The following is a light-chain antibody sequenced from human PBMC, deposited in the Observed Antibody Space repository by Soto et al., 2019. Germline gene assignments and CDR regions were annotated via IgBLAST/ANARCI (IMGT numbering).Light chain of an antibody. J-gene: IGLJ1*01. CDR1: SSNIGAPYD. V-gene: IGLV1-40*01. CDR2: GNH. Sequence: QSVLTQPPSVSGAPGQTVVISCSGSSSNIGAPYDVNWYRQIPGTAPKLLIYGNHNRPSGVPDRFSGSKSGTSASLAITGLQAEDEGDYYCQSYDNTLSARYVFGTGTKVTVL. CDR3: QSYDNTLSARYV.